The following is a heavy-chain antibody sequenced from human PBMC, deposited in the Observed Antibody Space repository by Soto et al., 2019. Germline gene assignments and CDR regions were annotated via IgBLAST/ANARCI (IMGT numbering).Heavy chain of an antibody. J-gene: IGHJ4*02. CDR2: IIPILGIA. D-gene: IGHD2-21*01. V-gene: IGHV1-69*08. CDR3: ARDPSAGDSAGY. CDR1: GGTFSSYT. Sequence: QVQLVQSGAEVKKPGSSVKVSCKAPGGTFSSYTISWVRQAPGQGLEWMGRIIPILGIANYAQKFQGRVTITADKSTSTAYMELSSLRSEDTAVYYCARDPSAGDSAGYWGQRTLVTVSS.